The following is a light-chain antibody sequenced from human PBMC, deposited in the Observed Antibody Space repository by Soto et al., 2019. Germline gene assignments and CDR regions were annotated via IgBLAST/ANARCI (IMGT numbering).Light chain of an antibody. CDR1: SSDVGGYDY. CDR2: DVN. CDR3: SSCTGSSTFV. V-gene: IGLV2-14*01. J-gene: IGLJ1*01. Sequence: QSVLTQPASVSGSPGQSITISCTGTSSDVGGYDYVSWYQQLPGKAPKLLIYDVNNRPSGVSHRFSGSKSGNTASLTISGLQAEDEADYYCSSCTGSSTFVFGTGTKVTVL.